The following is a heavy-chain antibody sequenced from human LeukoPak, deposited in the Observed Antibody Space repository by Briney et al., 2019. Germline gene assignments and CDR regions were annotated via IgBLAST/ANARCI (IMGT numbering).Heavy chain of an antibody. J-gene: IGHJ4*02. Sequence: SETLSLTCSVSGGSINSYYRSWIRQPPGKGLEWIGYIYYTGTTNYNPSLESRVTISVDTSKKKFSLKLSSVTAADTAVYYCARVIGATGTGDSWGQGTLVTVSS. CDR2: IYYTGTT. CDR1: GGSINSYY. V-gene: IGHV4-59*01. CDR3: ARVIGATGTGDS. D-gene: IGHD6-13*01.